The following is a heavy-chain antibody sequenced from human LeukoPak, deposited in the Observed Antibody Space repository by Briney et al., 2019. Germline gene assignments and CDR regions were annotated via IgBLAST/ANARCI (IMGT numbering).Heavy chain of an antibody. CDR2: ISGNGGST. Sequence: TGGSLRLSCAASRFTFSIHAMNWVRQAPGKGLEWVSSISGNGGSTNYADSVKGRFTISRDNSKNPLYLQTDSLRAEDTAVYYCASLPGYYYDSSGYYYFDYWGQGTLVTVSS. V-gene: IGHV3-23*01. CDR3: ASLPGYYYDSSGYYYFDY. J-gene: IGHJ4*02. D-gene: IGHD3-22*01. CDR1: RFTFSIHA.